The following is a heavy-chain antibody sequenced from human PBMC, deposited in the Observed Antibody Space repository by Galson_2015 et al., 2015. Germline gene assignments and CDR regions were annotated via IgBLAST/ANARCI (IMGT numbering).Heavy chain of an antibody. CDR1: GYTSTSYY. Sequence: SVKVSCKASGYTSTSYYMHWVRQAPGQGLEWMGIINPSGGSTSYAQKFQGRVTMTRDTSTSTVYMEQSSLRSEDTAVYYCARRNYCSSTSCYYYGMDVWGQGTTVTVSS. D-gene: IGHD2-2*01. V-gene: IGHV1-46*01. CDR3: ARRNYCSSTSCYYYGMDV. CDR2: INPSGGST. J-gene: IGHJ6*02.